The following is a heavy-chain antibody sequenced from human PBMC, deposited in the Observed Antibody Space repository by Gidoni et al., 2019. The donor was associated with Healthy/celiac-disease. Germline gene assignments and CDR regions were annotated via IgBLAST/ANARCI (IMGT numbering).Heavy chain of an antibody. D-gene: IGHD1-26*01. J-gene: IGHJ4*02. CDR2: IIPSLGIA. CDR3: ARDLGVGAPIFDY. V-gene: IGHV1-69*04. CDR1: GGTFNSYA. Sequence: QVQLVQSGAEVKKPGSSVKVSCKASGGTFNSYAISWVRQAPGQGLEWMGRIIPSLGIANYAQKFQGRVTITADKSTSTAYMELSSLRSEDTAVYDCARDLGVGAPIFDYWGQGTLVTVSS.